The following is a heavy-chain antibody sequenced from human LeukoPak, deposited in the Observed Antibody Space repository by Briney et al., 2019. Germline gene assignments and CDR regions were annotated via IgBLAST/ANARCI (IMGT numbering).Heavy chain of an antibody. D-gene: IGHD6-6*01. CDR2: ISSSSSYI. Sequence: GGSLRLSCAASGFTFSSYSMNWVRQAPWKGLEWVSPISSSSSYIYYADSVKGRFTISRDNAKNSLYLQMNSLRAEDTAVYYCAKDWAARPNYYYYYMDVWGKGTTVTVSS. CDR3: AKDWAARPNYYYYYMDV. CDR1: GFTFSSYS. J-gene: IGHJ6*03. V-gene: IGHV3-21*01.